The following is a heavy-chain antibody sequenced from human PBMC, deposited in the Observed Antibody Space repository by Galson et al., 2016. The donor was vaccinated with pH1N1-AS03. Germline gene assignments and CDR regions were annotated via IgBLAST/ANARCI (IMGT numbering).Heavy chain of an antibody. V-gene: IGHV5-51*03. J-gene: IGHJ3*02. CDR2: IDPDDSDT. CDR3: ATSVTLVRRGYDAFDI. D-gene: IGHD3-10*01. Sequence: QSGAEVTKPGESLKISCKGSGHSFSSYWIGWVRQTPGKGLEWMGIIDPDDSDTTYSPSFQGQVTISADKSISTASSTAYLEWRSLKASDTAMYYCATSVTLVRRGYDAFDIWGQGTMVTVSS. CDR1: GHSFSSYW.